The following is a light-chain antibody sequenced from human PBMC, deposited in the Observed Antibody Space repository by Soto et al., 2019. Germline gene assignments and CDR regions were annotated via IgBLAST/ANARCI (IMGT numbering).Light chain of an antibody. Sequence: QSVLTQPASVSGSPGHSITISCTGTSSDVGCYNSAPSYQNHTGKTPKLMIYQVSHRPSGFSNPCSGGKSGNAASLSISVRQPEDEADYYCSSYTTRNTREVDFGTGTKVTVL. CDR3: SSYTTRNTREVD. CDR1: SSDVGCYNS. CDR2: QVS. V-gene: IGLV2-14*01. J-gene: IGLJ1*01.